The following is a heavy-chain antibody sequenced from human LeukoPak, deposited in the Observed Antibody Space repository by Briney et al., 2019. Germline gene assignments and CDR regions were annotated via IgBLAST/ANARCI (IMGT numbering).Heavy chain of an antibody. CDR3: AKAAAAPGFDF. CDR1: GGSISSSSYY. J-gene: IGHJ4*02. CDR2: VSGSGDRM. V-gene: IGHV3-23*01. D-gene: IGHD6-13*01. Sequence: ETLSLTCTVSGGSISSSSYYWGWIRQPPGKGLEWVATVSGSGDRMYHADSVKGRFTISRDNSKNTIYLQMNSLRAEDTALYYCAKAAAAPGFDFWGQGTLVTVSS.